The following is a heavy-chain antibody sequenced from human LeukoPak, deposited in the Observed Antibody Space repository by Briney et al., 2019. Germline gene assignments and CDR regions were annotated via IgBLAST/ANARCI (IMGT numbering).Heavy chain of an antibody. Sequence: ASVKVSCKASGYTFTSCGISWVRQAPGQGLEWMGWISAYNGNTNYAQKLQGRVTMTTDTSTSTAYMELRSLRSDDTAVYYCARDMDTAMVTGFDYWGQGTLVTVSS. CDR3: ARDMDTAMVTGFDY. CDR2: ISAYNGNT. V-gene: IGHV1-18*01. J-gene: IGHJ4*02. D-gene: IGHD5-18*01. CDR1: GYTFTSCG.